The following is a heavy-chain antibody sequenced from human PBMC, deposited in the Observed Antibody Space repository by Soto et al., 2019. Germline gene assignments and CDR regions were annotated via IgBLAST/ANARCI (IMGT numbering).Heavy chain of an antibody. Sequence: QVQLQESGPGLVKPSETLSLTCTVSGGSVSSGSYSWSWIRQPPGKGLEWIGYIYNSGGTNYNPPLTTRITISVDTSKKQSSLKLSSVTAAATAVYYCARVSVRLGRIAARPQADPYYYAMDVWGQGTTVTVSS. CDR3: ARVSVRLGRIAARPQADPYYYAMDV. CDR2: IYNSGGT. D-gene: IGHD6-6*01. V-gene: IGHV4-61*01. CDR1: GGSVSSGSYS. J-gene: IGHJ6*02.